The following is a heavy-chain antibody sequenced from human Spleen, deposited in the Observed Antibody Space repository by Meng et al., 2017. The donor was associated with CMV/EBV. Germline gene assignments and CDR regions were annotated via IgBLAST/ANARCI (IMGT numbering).Heavy chain of an antibody. D-gene: IGHD6-13*01. V-gene: IGHV3-23*01. J-gene: IGHJ4*02. CDR1: GFTFSSYA. Sequence: GESLKISCAASGFTFSSYAMSWVRQAPGKGLEWVSAISGSGGSTYYADSVKGRFTISRDNSKNTLYLQMNSLRAEDTAVYYCAKDQQLVLGYFDYWGQGTLVTVSS. CDR2: ISGSGGST. CDR3: AKDQQLVLGYFDY.